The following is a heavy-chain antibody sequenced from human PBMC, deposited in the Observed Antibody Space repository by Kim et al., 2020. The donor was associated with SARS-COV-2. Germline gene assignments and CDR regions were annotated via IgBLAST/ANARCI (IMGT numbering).Heavy chain of an antibody. V-gene: IGHV3-30*18. CDR2: ISNDGSNK. J-gene: IGHJ3*02. Sequence: GGSLRLSCAASGFTFSSYGMHWVRQAPGKGLEWVAVISNDGSNKYYADSVKGRFTISRDNSENTLFLQMNSLRAEDTAVYYCAKGPRIQLWLDIFDIWGQGTMVTVSS. D-gene: IGHD5-18*01. CDR3: AKGPRIQLWLDIFDI. CDR1: GFTFSSYG.